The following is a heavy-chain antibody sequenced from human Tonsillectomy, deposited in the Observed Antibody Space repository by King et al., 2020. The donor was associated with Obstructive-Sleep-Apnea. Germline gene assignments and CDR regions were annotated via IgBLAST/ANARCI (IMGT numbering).Heavy chain of an antibody. CDR3: ARKRTSAWGDAFDI. CDR1: GDSVSSNSAA. J-gene: IGHJ3*02. V-gene: IGHV6-1*01. D-gene: IGHD1-14*01. Sequence: HVQLQQSGPGLVKPSQTLSLTCAISGDSVSSNSAAWNWIRQSPSRGLEWLGRTYYRSKWYTDYAVSVNSRIIINPDKSKNQFSLQLNSVTPEDTAVYYCARKRTSAWGDAFDIWGQGTMITVSS. CDR2: TYYRSKWYT.